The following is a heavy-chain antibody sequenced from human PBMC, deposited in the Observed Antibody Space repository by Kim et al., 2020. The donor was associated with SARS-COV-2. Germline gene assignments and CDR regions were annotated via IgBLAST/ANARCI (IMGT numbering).Heavy chain of an antibody. D-gene: IGHD3-16*01. CDR2: INT. Sequence: GGSLRLSCAASGFTFSRYAMGWVRRAPGKGLEWVSTINTCYADSVKGRFIISRDNSKNKLYLQMNSLRAEDTALYYCAKDYSGGSEFVGWGQGTLVTV. CDR3: AKDYSGGSEFVG. J-gene: IGHJ1*01. CDR1: GFTFSRYA. V-gene: IGHV3-23*01.